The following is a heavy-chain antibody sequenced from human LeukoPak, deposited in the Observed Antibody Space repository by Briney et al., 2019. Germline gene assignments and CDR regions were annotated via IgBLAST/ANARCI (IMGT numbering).Heavy chain of an antibody. J-gene: IGHJ4*02. D-gene: IGHD3-10*01. CDR3: ARDSYGSGSYYNVPMCY. CDR1: GGTFSSYA. Sequence: SVKVSCKASGGTFSSYAISWVRQAPGQGLEWMGRIIPILGIANYAQKFQGRVTITAGKSTSTAYMELSSLRSEDTAVYYCARDSYGSGSYYNVPMCYWGQGTLVTVSS. V-gene: IGHV1-69*04. CDR2: IIPILGIA.